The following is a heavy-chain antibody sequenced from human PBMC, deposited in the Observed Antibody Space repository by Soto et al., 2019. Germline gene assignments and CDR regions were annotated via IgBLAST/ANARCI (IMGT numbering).Heavy chain of an antibody. CDR1: GGSFSGYY. J-gene: IGHJ3*02. CDR2: INHSGST. V-gene: IGHV4-34*01. CDR3: ARANYDFWSGYSSDAFDI. Sequence: ETLSLTCAVYGGSFSGYYWSWIRQPPGKGLEWIGEINHSGSTNYNPSLKSRVTISVDTSKNQFSLKLSSVTAADTAVYYCARANYDFWSGYSSDAFDIWGQGTMVTVSS. D-gene: IGHD3-3*01.